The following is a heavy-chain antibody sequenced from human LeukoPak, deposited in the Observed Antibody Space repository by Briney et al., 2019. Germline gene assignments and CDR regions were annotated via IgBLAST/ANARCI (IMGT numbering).Heavy chain of an antibody. CDR1: GFTFSSYG. CDR2: ISYDGSNK. V-gene: IGHV3-30*18. Sequence: PGGSLRLSCAASGFTFSSYGMHWVRQAPGKGLEWVAVISYDGSNKYYADSVKGRFTISRDNSKNTLYLQMNSLRAGDTAVYYCAKIYGGNSGAFDIWGQGTMVTVSS. CDR3: AKIYGGNSGAFDI. D-gene: IGHD4-23*01. J-gene: IGHJ3*02.